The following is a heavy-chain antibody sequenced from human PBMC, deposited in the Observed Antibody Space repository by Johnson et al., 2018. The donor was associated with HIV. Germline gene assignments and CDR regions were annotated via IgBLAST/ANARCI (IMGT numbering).Heavy chain of an antibody. V-gene: IGHV3-30*04. J-gene: IGHJ3*02. CDR3: AKGGVGRDGNRDAFDI. Sequence: QMQLVESGGGVVQPGRSLRPSCAASGFTFSSYAMHWVRQAPGKGLEWVAVISYDGSNKYYAESVKGRFTISRDNPKNTLYLQMNSLRREDTAVYYCAKGGVGRDGNRDAFDIWGQGTMVTVSS. CDR1: GFTFSSYA. D-gene: IGHD5-24*01. CDR2: ISYDGSNK.